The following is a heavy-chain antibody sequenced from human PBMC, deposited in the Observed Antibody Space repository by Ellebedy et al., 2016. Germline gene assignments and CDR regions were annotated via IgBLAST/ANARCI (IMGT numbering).Heavy chain of an antibody. CDR2: INHSGST. V-gene: IGHV4-34*01. CDR3: AREGAYSSSSPFDY. CDR1: GGSFRGYY. D-gene: IGHD6-6*01. Sequence: SETLSLTXAVYGGSFRGYYWSWIRQPPGKGLEWIGEINHSGSTNYNPSLKSRVTISVDTSKNQFSLKLSSVTAADTAVYYCAREGAYSSSSPFDYWGQGTLVTVSS. J-gene: IGHJ4*02.